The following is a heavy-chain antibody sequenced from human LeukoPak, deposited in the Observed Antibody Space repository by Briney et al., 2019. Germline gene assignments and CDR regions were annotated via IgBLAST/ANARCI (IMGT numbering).Heavy chain of an antibody. CDR3: ARDRARYYDYVWANRAFDI. D-gene: IGHD3-16*01. CDR2: IIPIFGTA. J-gene: IGHJ3*02. CDR1: GGTFSSYA. V-gene: IGHV1-69*01. Sequence: GSSVKVSCKASGGTFSSYAISWVRQAPGQGLEWMGGIIPIFGTANCAQKFQGRVTITADESTSTAYMELSSLRSEDTAVYYCARDRARYYDYVWANRAFDIWGQGTMVTVSS.